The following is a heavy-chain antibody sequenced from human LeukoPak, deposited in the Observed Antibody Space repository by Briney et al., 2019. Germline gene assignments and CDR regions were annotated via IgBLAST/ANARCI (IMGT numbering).Heavy chain of an antibody. J-gene: IGHJ5*02. CDR1: GFTVSSYG. D-gene: IGHD5-12*01. CDR3: ARDGYPDGAGNWFDP. Sequence: GGSLRLSCAASGFTVSSYGMHWVRRAPGKGLEWVAVIWYDGSNKYYADSVKGRFTISRDNSKNTLYLQMNSLRAEDTAVYYCARDGYPDGAGNWFDPWGQGTLVTVSS. CDR2: IWYDGSNK. V-gene: IGHV3-33*01.